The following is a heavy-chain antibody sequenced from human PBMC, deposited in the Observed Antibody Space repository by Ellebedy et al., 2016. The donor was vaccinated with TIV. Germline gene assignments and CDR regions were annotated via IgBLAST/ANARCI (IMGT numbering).Heavy chain of an antibody. CDR3: AKPAHMTTVTTFIDY. Sequence: GESLKISCAASGFTFSSYGMHWVRQAPGKGLEWVAVIWYDGSNKYYADSVKGRFTISRDNSKNTLYLQMNSLRAEDTAVYYCAKPAHMTTVTTFIDYWGQGTLVTVSS. J-gene: IGHJ4*02. V-gene: IGHV3-33*06. CDR2: IWYDGSNK. D-gene: IGHD4-17*01. CDR1: GFTFSSYG.